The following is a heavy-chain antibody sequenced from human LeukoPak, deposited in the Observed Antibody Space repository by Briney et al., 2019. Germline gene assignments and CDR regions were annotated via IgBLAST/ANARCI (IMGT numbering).Heavy chain of an antibody. V-gene: IGHV1-2*02. Sequence: GASVKVSCKASGYTFTGYYMHWVRQAPGQGLEWMGWINPNSGGTNYAQKFQGRVTMTRDTSISTGYMELRRLTSDDTAVYYCVRGEGIWAAAGTIVRSEVCWGQGTLVTVSS. J-gene: IGHJ4*02. D-gene: IGHD6-13*01. CDR1: GYTFTGYY. CDR3: VRGEGIWAAAGTIVRSEVC. CDR2: INPNSGGT.